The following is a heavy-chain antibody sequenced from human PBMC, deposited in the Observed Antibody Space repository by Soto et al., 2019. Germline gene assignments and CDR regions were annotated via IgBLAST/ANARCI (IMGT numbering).Heavy chain of an antibody. Sequence: EVQVLESGGGLVQPGGSLRLSCAASGFTFGTYAMSWVRQAPGKGLEWVSAISGSGGSTYYADSVKGRFTIFRDNSKTAVYLQMNSLRADDTAVYYCAKGSSSSRPYYFDYWGQGSLVTVSS. CDR1: GFTFGTYA. J-gene: IGHJ4*02. V-gene: IGHV3-23*01. CDR3: AKGSSSSRPYYFDY. CDR2: ISGSGGST. D-gene: IGHD6-19*01.